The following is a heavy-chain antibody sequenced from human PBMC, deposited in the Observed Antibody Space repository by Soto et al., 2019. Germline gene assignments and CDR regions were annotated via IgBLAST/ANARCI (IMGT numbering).Heavy chain of an antibody. V-gene: IGHV3-53*04. CDR2: IYNDGST. D-gene: IGHD4-17*01. Sequence: EVQLVESGGGLVQPGGSLRLSCAASGFTVSSNYMTWVRQAPGKGLEWVSVIYNDGSTYYADSVKGRFTISRHNSKNTLYLQLNSLRAEDTAVYNCARGIYGDYGYWGQGTLVTVSS. J-gene: IGHJ4*02. CDR3: ARGIYGDYGY. CDR1: GFTVSSNY.